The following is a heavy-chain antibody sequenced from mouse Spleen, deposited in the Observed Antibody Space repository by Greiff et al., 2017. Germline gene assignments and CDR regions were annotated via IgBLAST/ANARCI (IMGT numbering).Heavy chain of an antibody. CDR1: GFSLTSYG. D-gene: IGHD2-14*01. V-gene: IGHV2-6*02. CDR3: ARNEDYRYEAWFAY. Sequence: QVQLKESGPGLVAPSQSLSITCTVSGFSLTSYGVHWVRQPPGKGLEWLVVIWSDGSTTYNSALKSRLSISKDNSKSQVFLKMNSLQTDDTAMYYCARNEDYRYEAWFAYWGQGTLVTVSA. CDR2: IWSDGST. J-gene: IGHJ3*01.